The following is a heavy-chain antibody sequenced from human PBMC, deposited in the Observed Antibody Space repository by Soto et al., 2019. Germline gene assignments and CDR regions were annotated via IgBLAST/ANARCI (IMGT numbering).Heavy chain of an antibody. Sequence: SLRLSCAASGFTFSSYGIHWVRQAPGKGLEWVAVISYDGSNKYYADSVKGRFTISRDNSKNTLYLQMNSLRAEDTAVYYCVKDRYDCSGGSCHYYFDYWGQGTLVTVSS. J-gene: IGHJ4*02. CDR3: VKDRYDCSGGSCHYYFDY. CDR1: GFTFSSYG. V-gene: IGHV3-30*18. CDR2: ISYDGSNK. D-gene: IGHD2-15*01.